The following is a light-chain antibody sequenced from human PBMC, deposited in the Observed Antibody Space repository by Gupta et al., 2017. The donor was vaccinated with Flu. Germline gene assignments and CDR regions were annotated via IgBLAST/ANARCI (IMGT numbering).Light chain of an antibody. CDR3: QQRSGWQCYT. Sequence: DIVLTQSPATLSLSPGDRAILSCRASQSLNIYLAWYQQKPGQPPRLLMFDASKRAAGIPDRFSGSGSGTDFTLTISTLEPEDFAVYYCQQRSGWQCYTFGQGTKLE. J-gene: IGKJ2*01. CDR1: QSLNIY. CDR2: DAS. V-gene: IGKV3-11*01.